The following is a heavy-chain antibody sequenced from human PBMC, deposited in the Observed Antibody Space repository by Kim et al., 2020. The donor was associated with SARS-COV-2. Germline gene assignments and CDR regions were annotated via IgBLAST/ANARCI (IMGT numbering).Heavy chain of an antibody. J-gene: IGHJ4*02. V-gene: IGHV4-34*01. D-gene: IGHD1-1*01. CDR3: ARGLGYNWNDPFDY. Sequence: NPSLKGRVTISVDTSKNQFSLKLSSVTAADTAVYYCARGLGYNWNDPFDYWGQGTLVTVSS.